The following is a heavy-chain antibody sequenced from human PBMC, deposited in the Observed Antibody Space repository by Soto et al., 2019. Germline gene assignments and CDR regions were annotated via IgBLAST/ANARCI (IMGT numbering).Heavy chain of an antibody. D-gene: IGHD2-2*01. Sequence: AGGSLRLSCAASGFTFSSYSMNWVRQAPGKGLEWVSSISSSSSYIYYADSVKGRFTISRDNAKNSLYLQMNSLRAEDTAVYYCARDKLGYCSSTSCYPGYWGQGTLVTVSS. CDR2: ISSSSSYI. CDR3: ARDKLGYCSSTSCYPGY. V-gene: IGHV3-21*01. J-gene: IGHJ4*02. CDR1: GFTFSSYS.